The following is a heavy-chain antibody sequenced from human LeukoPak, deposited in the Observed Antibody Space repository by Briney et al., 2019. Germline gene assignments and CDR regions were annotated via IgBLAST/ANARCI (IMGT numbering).Heavy chain of an antibody. V-gene: IGHV4-39*07. Sequence: SETLSLTCTVSGGSISSSSYYWGWIRQPPGKGLEWIGSIYYSGSTYYNPSLKSRVAISVDTSKNQFSLKLSSVTAADTAVYYCARGYCSGGPCYPFDYWGQGILVTVSS. CDR3: ARGYCSGGPCYPFDY. D-gene: IGHD2-15*01. J-gene: IGHJ4*02. CDR1: GGSISSSSYY. CDR2: IYYSGST.